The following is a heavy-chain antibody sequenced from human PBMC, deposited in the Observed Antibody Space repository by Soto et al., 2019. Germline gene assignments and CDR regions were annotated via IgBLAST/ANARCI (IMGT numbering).Heavy chain of an antibody. CDR1: GFTFSSYA. V-gene: IGHV3-30-3*01. CDR3: ARGGSSWDYFDY. J-gene: IGHJ4*02. CDR2: ISYDGSNK. Sequence: QVQLVESGGGVVQPGRSLRLSCAASGFTFSSYAMHWVRQAPGKGLEWVAVISYDGSNKYYADSVKGRFTISRDNSKNTLYLQMNSLRAEDTAVYYCARGGSSWDYFDYWGQGTLVTVSS. D-gene: IGHD6-13*01.